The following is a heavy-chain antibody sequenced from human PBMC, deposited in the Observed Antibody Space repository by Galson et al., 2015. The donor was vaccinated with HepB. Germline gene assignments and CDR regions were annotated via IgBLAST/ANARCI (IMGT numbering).Heavy chain of an antibody. D-gene: IGHD3-10*01. CDR2: IIPIFGTA. J-gene: IGHJ4*02. V-gene: IGHV1-69*13. CDR1: GGTFSSYA. CDR3: ATRRRGGALGY. Sequence: SVKVSCKASGGTFSSYAISWVRQAPGQGLEWMGGIIPIFGTANYAQKFQGRVTITADGSTSTAYMELRSLRSEDTAVYYCATRRRGGALGYWGQGTLVTVSS.